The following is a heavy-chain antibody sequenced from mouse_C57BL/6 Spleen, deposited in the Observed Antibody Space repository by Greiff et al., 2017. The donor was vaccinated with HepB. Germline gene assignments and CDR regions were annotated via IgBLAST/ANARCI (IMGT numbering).Heavy chain of an antibody. Sequence: VQLQQSGAELVRPGTSVKVSCKASGYAFTNYLIEWVKQRPGQGLEWIGVINPGSGGTNYNEKFKGKATLTADKSSSTAYMQLSSLTSEDSAVYFCARSAQVSYYYAMDYWGQGTSVTVSS. CDR2: INPGSGGT. D-gene: IGHD3-2*02. J-gene: IGHJ4*01. CDR3: ARSAQVSYYYAMDY. CDR1: GYAFTNYL. V-gene: IGHV1-54*01.